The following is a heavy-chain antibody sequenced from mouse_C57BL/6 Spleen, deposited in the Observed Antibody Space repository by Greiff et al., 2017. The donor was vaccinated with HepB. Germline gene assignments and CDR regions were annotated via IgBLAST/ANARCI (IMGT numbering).Heavy chain of an antibody. V-gene: IGHV1-82*01. CDR2: IYPGDGDT. CDR1: GYAFSSSW. D-gene: IGHD1-1*01. J-gene: IGHJ1*03. Sequence: VQLQQSGPELVKPGASVKISCKASGYAFSSSWMNWVKQRPGKGLEWIGRIYPGDGDTNYNGKFKGKATLTADKSSSTAYMQLSSLTSEDSAVYFYAREGSYYYGSSGYFDVWGTGTTVTVSS. CDR3: AREGSYYYGSSGYFDV.